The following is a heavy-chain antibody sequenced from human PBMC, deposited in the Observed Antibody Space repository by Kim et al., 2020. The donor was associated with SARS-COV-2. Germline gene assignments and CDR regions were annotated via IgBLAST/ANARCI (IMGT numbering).Heavy chain of an antibody. D-gene: IGHD5-18*01. CDR3: AREKRNGYSYYFSGMDV. V-gene: IGHV4-59*01. J-gene: IGHJ6*02. Sequence: LKSRDTITVDTSKNQFSLKLSSVTAADTAVYYCAREKRNGYSYYFSGMDVWGQGTTVTVSS.